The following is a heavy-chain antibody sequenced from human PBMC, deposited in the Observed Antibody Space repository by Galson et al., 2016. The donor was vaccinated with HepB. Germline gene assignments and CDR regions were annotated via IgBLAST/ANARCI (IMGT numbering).Heavy chain of an antibody. V-gene: IGHV1-18*01. D-gene: IGHD5-24*01. CDR1: GYKITNNG. Sequence: SVKVSCKASGYKITNNGISWVRQAPGQGLEWMGWISAKSGDTKYAKNFQGRVTMTRDTPTSTAYMELTSLRSDDTAMYYCATDIQYRFDSWGQGTLVAVSS. CDR2: ISAKSGDT. CDR3: ATDIQYRFDS. J-gene: IGHJ5*01.